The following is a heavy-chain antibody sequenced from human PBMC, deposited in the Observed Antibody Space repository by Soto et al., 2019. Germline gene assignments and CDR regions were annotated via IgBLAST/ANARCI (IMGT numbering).Heavy chain of an antibody. CDR1: GGSISSSSYY. CDR3: ASGNYDYVWGSYRPVALVYFDY. Sequence: SETLSLTCTVSGGSISSSSYYWGWIRRPPGKGLEWIGYIYYSGSTYYNPSLKSRVTISVDTSKNQFSLKLSSVTAADTAVYYCASGNYDYVWGSYRPVALVYFDYWGQGTLVTVSS. J-gene: IGHJ4*02. CDR2: IYYSGST. D-gene: IGHD3-16*02. V-gene: IGHV4-31*03.